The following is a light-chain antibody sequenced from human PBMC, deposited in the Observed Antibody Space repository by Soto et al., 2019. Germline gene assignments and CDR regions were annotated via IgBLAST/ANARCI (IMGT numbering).Light chain of an antibody. J-gene: IGKJ4*01. CDR2: AAA. CDR1: LPISNS. Sequence: DIQMTQSPSYLSASVGDRVTIICRASLPISNSLAWYQQKPGKIPNLLIYAAATLLAGVASRFSGSGSRTDFTLTISSLQPEDVEAYYCQKYNRTPITLGGATKVDIK. CDR3: QKYNRTPIT. V-gene: IGKV1-27*01.